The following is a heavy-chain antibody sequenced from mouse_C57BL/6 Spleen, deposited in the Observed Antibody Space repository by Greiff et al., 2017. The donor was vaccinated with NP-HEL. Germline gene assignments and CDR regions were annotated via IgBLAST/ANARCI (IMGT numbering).Heavy chain of an antibody. CDR1: GFNIKNTY. Sequence: VHVKQSVAELVRPGASVKLSCTASGFNIKNTYMHWVKQRPEQGLEWIGRIDPANGNTKYAPKFQGKATITADTSSNTAYLQLSSLTSEDTAIYYCALITTVVATEAMDYWGQGTSVTVSS. CDR2: IDPANGNT. V-gene: IGHV14-3*01. CDR3: ALITTVVATEAMDY. J-gene: IGHJ4*01. D-gene: IGHD1-1*01.